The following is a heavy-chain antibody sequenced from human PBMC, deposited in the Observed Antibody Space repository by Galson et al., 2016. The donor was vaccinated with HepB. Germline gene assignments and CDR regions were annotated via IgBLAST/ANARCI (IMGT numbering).Heavy chain of an antibody. Sequence: SVKVSCKASGYMFTTFGVSWVRQAPGQGLQWMGWISTYNGNTNYAQEIQGRATMTTETSTSTAYLEMRSLRSDDTAVYYCARHLNVGGSYRYDYWGQGTLVTVSS. J-gene: IGHJ4*02. CDR3: ARHLNVGGSYRYDY. V-gene: IGHV1-18*04. CDR2: ISTYNGNT. CDR1: GYMFTTFG. D-gene: IGHD3-16*02.